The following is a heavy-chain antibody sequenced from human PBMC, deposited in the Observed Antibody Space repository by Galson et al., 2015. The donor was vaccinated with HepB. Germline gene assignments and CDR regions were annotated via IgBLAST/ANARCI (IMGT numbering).Heavy chain of an antibody. V-gene: IGHV6-1*01. Sequence: CAISGDSVSSNSAAWNWIRQSPSRGLEWLGRTYYRSKWYNDYAVSVKSRITINPDTSKNQFSLKLSSVTAADTAVYYCARVHAGGIYFDYWGQGTLVTVSS. CDR3: ARVHAGGIYFDY. D-gene: IGHD3-16*01. J-gene: IGHJ4*02. CDR1: GDSVSSNSAA. CDR2: TYYRSKWYN.